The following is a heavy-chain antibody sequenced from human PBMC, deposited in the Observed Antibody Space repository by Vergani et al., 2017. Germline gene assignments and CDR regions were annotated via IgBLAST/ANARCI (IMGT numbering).Heavy chain of an antibody. Sequence: QVQLQQWGAGLLKPSETLSLTCAVSGGSISSYYWSWIRQPAGKGLEWIGRIYTSGSTNYNPSLKSRVTMSVDTSKNQFSLKLSSVTAADTAVYYCARDGIWGNYFDYWGQGTLVTVSS. CDR2: IYTSGST. V-gene: IGHV4-59*10. D-gene: IGHD3-16*01. CDR3: ARDGIWGNYFDY. J-gene: IGHJ4*02. CDR1: GGSISSYY.